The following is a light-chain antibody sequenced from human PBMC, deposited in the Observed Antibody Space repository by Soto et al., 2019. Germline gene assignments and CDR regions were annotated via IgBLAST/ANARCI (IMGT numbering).Light chain of an antibody. CDR2: DVS. Sequence: QSALTQPASVSGSPGQSITISCTGTSSNVGGYNYVSWYQQHPGKAPKIMFFDVSNRPSGVYNRFYGSKSGNTASLTISGLHAEDEPDYHCRSYTVINLVVFGGGTQVTV. CDR1: SSNVGGYNY. J-gene: IGLJ2*01. V-gene: IGLV2-14*01. CDR3: RSYTVINLVV.